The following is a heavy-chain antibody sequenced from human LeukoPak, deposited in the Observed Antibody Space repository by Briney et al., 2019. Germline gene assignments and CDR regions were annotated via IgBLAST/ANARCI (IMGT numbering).Heavy chain of an antibody. J-gene: IGHJ4*02. V-gene: IGHV3-30*02. CDR2: IRYDGSNK. CDR1: GFTFSSYG. Sequence: PGGSLRLSCAASGFTFSSYGMHWVRQAPGKGLEWVAFIRYDGSNKYYADSVKGRFTISRDNSKNTLYLQMNSLRAEDTAVYYCARTIYGDLYFDYWGQGTLVTVSS. CDR3: ARTIYGDLYFDY. D-gene: IGHD4-17*01.